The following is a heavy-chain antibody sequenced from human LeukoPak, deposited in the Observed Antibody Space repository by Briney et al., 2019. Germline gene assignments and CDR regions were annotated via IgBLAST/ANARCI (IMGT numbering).Heavy chain of an antibody. D-gene: IGHD6-13*01. CDR3: ARGGIAADQTFDY. V-gene: IGHV4-59*01. J-gene: IGHJ4*02. CDR2: IYYSGST. CDR1: GGSISSYY. Sequence: PSETLSLTCTVSGGSISSYYWSWIRQPPGKGLEWIGYIYYSGSTNYNPSLKSRVTISVDTSKNQFSLKLSSVTAADTAVYYCARGGIAADQTFDYWGQGTLVTVSS.